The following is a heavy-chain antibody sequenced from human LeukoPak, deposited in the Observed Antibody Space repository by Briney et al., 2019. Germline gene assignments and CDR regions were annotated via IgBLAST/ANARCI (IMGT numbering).Heavy chain of an antibody. CDR2: TRNKANSYTT. J-gene: IGHJ4*02. CDR3: ARGIAAAGKYDY. Sequence: GGSLRLSCAASGFTFSDHYMDWVRQAPGKGLEWVGRTRNKANSYTTEYAASVKGRFTISRDDSKNSLYLQMNSLKTEDTAVHYCARGIAAAGKYDYWGQGTLVTVSS. CDR1: GFTFSDHY. D-gene: IGHD6-13*01. V-gene: IGHV3-72*01.